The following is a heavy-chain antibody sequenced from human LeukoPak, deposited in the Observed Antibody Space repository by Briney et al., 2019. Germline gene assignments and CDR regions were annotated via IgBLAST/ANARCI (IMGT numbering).Heavy chain of an antibody. J-gene: IGHJ4*02. CDR1: GYTFTSYG. V-gene: IGHV1-18*01. CDR2: ISAYNGNT. D-gene: IGHD1-26*01. CDR3: ARVGVGATTWSPRDY. Sequence: WASVKVSCKASGYTFTSYGISWVRQAPGQGLEWMGWISAYNGNTNYAQKLQGRVTMTTDTSTSTAYMELRSLRSDDTAVYYCARVGVGATTWSPRDYWGQGTLVTVSS.